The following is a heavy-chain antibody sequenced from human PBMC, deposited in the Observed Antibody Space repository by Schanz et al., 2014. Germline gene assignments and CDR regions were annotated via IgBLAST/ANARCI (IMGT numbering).Heavy chain of an antibody. V-gene: IGHV3-11*01. CDR3: AKAADWPVTRFDP. J-gene: IGHJ5*02. CDR2: IGNGGVTI. D-gene: IGHD3-9*01. CDR1: GFPFSDYF. Sequence: QVQLVDSGGGLVKPGGSLRLSCTASGFPFSDYFMAWIRQPPGRGLEWVSYIGNGGVTIYYADSVKGRFTISRDNSKNSLYLQMSSLRADDTAVYYCAKAADWPVTRFDPWGQGTLVTDSS.